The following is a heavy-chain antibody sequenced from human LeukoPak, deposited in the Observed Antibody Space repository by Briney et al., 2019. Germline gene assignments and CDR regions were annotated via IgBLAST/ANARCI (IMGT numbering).Heavy chain of an antibody. J-gene: IGHJ4*02. CDR3: ANARPDRYLDS. V-gene: IGHV3-9*01. CDR1: GFTFNDYD. CDR2: INWNSFYI. D-gene: IGHD1-14*01. Sequence: GGSLRLSCAASGFTFNDYDINWVRQAPGKGLEWVSGINWNSFYIEYADSVKGRFTISRDSARRSVYLQMNSLTPDDTAFYFCANARPDRYLDSWGQGTLVTVST.